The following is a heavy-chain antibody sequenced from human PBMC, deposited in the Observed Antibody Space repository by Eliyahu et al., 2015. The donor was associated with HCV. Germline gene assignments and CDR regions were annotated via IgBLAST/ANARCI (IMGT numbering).Heavy chain of an antibody. CDR2: IRSAVSGGTT. D-gene: IGHD3-10*01. CDR1: GFXFXXXT. Sequence: VELMESGGDFVQPGRSLTXXXSASGFXFXXXTMSWLRQAPGKGLEWLASIRSAVSGGTTHYAPSVKGRFTISRDDSKAIAYLHMSSLRSEDTALYFCTRDLKDYYAWGHDHWGQGTMVTVSS. V-gene: IGHV3-49*03. J-gene: IGHJ4*02. CDR3: TRDLKDYYAWGHDH.